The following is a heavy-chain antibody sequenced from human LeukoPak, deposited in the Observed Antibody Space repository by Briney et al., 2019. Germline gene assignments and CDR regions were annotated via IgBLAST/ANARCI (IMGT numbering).Heavy chain of an antibody. D-gene: IGHD6-6*01. Sequence: ASVKVSCKASGYTFTSYYMHWVRQAPGQGLEWMGIINPSGGSTSYAQKFQGRVTMTRDMSTSTVYMELSSLRSEDTAVYYCARDGGAGPYSSSSKGTYYYYYMDVWGKGTTVTVPS. J-gene: IGHJ6*03. CDR3: ARDGGAGPYSSSSKGTYYYYYMDV. V-gene: IGHV1-46*01. CDR1: GYTFTSYY. CDR2: INPSGGST.